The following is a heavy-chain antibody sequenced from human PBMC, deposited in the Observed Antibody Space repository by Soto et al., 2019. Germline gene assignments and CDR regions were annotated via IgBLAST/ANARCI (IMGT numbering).Heavy chain of an antibody. Sequence: ASAKLSCKASGYTLASCYMHCVRQAHGQGLEWMGIINPSGGSTSYAQKFQGRVTMTRDTSTSTVYMELSSLRSEDTAVYYCARGSARGYDFYWFAPWGQGTLVTVS. CDR3: ARGSARGYDFYWFAP. V-gene: IGHV1-46*01. CDR2: INPSGGST. CDR1: GYTLASCY. D-gene: IGHD5-12*01. J-gene: IGHJ5*02.